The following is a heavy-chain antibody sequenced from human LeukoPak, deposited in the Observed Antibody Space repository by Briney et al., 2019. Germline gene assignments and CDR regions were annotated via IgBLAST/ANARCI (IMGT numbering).Heavy chain of an antibody. J-gene: IGHJ4*02. D-gene: IGHD6-19*01. Sequence: GGSLRLSCAASGFTFSSYAMSWVRQAPGKGLEWVSSISSSSSYIYYADSVKGRFTISRDNAKNSLYLQVNSLRAEDTAVYYCARVGVRYSSGGTFDYWGQGTLVTVSS. V-gene: IGHV3-21*01. CDR1: GFTFSSYA. CDR2: ISSSSSYI. CDR3: ARVGVRYSSGGTFDY.